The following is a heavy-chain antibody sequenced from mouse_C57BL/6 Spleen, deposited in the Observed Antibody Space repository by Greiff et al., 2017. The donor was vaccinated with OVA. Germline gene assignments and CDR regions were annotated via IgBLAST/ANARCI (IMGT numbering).Heavy chain of an antibody. J-gene: IGHJ3*01. CDR2: IDPENGDT. Sequence: EVKLMESGAELVRPGASVKLSCTASGFNIKDDYMHWVKQRPEQGLEWIGWIDPENGDTEYASKFQGKATITADTSSNTAYLQLSSLTSEDTAVYYCTTKPYWGQGTLVTVSA. CDR3: TTKPY. CDR1: GFNIKDDY. V-gene: IGHV14-4*01.